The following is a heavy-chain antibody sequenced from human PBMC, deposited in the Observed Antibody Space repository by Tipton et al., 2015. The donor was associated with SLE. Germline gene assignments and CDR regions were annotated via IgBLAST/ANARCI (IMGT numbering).Heavy chain of an antibody. Sequence: TLSLTCTVSDGSIRSTNYYWGWIRQPPGKGLEWIGEINHSGSTNYNPSLKSRVTISVDPSKNQFSLKLSSVTAADTAVYYCATVNCSLGGCILDSWGRGTLVTVSS. CDR3: ATVNCSLGGCILDS. CDR1: DGSIRSTNYY. V-gene: IGHV4-39*07. CDR2: INHSGST. J-gene: IGHJ4*02. D-gene: IGHD2-15*01.